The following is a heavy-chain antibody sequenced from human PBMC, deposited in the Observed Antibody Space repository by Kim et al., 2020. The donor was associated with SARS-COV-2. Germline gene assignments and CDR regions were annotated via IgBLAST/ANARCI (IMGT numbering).Heavy chain of an antibody. Sequence: GGSLRLSCAASGFTFSNYCMNWVRQAPGKGLEWVSSISSSSSYINYADSVKGRFTISRDNAKNSLYLQMNSLRAEDKAVYYCARVGDAGVWGGGGYYYY. J-gene: IGHJ6*01. V-gene: IGHV3-21*04. CDR3: ARVGDAGVWGGGGYYYY. CDR1: GFTFSNYC. D-gene: IGHD3-16*01. CDR2: ISSSSSYI.